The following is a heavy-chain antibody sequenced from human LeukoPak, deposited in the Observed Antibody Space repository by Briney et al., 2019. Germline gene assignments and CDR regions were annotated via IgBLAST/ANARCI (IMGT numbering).Heavy chain of an antibody. D-gene: IGHD6-19*01. CDR2: IIPIFGAA. V-gene: IGHV1-69*13. CDR3: ARAPMYLAVAGRGEWYYFDY. J-gene: IGHJ4*02. Sequence: GASVKVSCKASGGTFSSYSISWVRQAPRQGLEWMGGIIPIFGAANYAQKFQGRVTITADESTSTAYMELSSLRSEDTAVYYCARAPMYLAVAGRGEWYYFDYWGQGTLVTVSS. CDR1: GGTFSSYS.